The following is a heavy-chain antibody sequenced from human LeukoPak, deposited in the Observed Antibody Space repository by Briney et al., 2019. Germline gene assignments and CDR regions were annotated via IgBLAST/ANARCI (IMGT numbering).Heavy chain of an antibody. CDR3: AKDDYYDSSGDPNWFDP. J-gene: IGHJ5*02. CDR1: ELTLSSNY. Sequence: GGSLRLSCAASELTLSSNYMSWIRQAPGRGLEWVSFIYSGGSTYYADSVRGRFTISRDNSKNTLRLQMNSLRAEDTAVYFCAKDDYYDSSGDPNWFDPWGQGTLVTVSS. CDR2: IYSGGST. V-gene: IGHV3-53*05. D-gene: IGHD3-22*01.